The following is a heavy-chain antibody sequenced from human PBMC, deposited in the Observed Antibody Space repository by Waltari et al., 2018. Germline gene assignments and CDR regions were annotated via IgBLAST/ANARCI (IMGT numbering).Heavy chain of an antibody. D-gene: IGHD4-17*01. CDR1: GFPFSSYW. CDR2: IKQDGSEK. CDR3: ARDGTVTTYYYMDV. V-gene: IGHV3-7*01. Sequence: EVQLVESGGGLVQPGGSLRLSCAASGFPFSSYWMSWVRQAPGKGLEWVAKIKQDGSEKYYVDSVKGRVTISRDNAKNSLYLQMNSLRAEDTAVYYCARDGTVTTYYYMDVWGKGTTVTVSS. J-gene: IGHJ6*03.